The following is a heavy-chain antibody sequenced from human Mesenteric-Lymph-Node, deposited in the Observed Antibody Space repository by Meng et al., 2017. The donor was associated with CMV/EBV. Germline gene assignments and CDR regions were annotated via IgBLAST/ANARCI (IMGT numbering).Heavy chain of an antibody. J-gene: IGHJ6*02. Sequence: GESLKISCVASEFTFSSYEMNWVRQAPGKGLEWVSKISSSGTGTYYADSVEGRFTISRDNAKNSLYLQMSSLRVEDTAVYYCARDAATGDFYGSGSSVGMDVWGQGTTVTVSS. CDR2: ISSSGTGT. V-gene: IGHV3-48*03. D-gene: IGHD3-10*01. CDR3: ARDAATGDFYGSGSSVGMDV. CDR1: EFTFSSYE.